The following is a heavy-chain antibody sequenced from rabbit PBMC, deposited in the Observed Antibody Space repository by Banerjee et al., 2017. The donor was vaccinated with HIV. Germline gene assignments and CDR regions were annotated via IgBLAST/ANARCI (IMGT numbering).Heavy chain of an antibody. CDR1: GFSSRSSYW. CDR3: ARHVYAMDL. V-gene: IGHV1S40*01. Sequence: QSLEESGGDLVKPGASLTLTGTAPGFSSRSSYWICWVRQAPGKGLEWIGYIYTGNGGTHYASWAKGRFTISKTSSTTVTLQMTSLTAADTATYFCARHVYAMDLWGPGTLVTVS. J-gene: IGHJ6*01. CDR2: IYTGNGGT.